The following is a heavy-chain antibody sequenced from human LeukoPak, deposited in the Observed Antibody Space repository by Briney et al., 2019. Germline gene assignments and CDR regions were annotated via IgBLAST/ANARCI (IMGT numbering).Heavy chain of an antibody. V-gene: IGHV4-39*01. J-gene: IGHJ4*02. CDR2: IHYSGST. D-gene: IGHD3-3*01. CDR3: AGGSSGYFEFDY. CDR1: GGSISSYF. Sequence: SETLSLTCTVSGGSISSYFWGWIRQPPGKGLEWIGTIHYSGSTHYNPSLKSRVTISVDTSKNQFSLKLSSVTAADTAVYYCAGGSSGYFEFDYWGQGTLVTVSS.